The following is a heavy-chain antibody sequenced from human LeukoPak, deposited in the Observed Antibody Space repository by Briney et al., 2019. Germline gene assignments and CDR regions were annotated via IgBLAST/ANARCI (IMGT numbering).Heavy chain of an antibody. V-gene: IGHV3-48*03. Sequence: GGSLRLSCAASGFTFSSYEMNWVRQAPGKGLEWVSYISSSGSTIYYADSVKGRFTISRDNAKNSLYLQMNSLRAEDTAVYYCARAPYFGDFYYYGMDVWGQGTTVTVSS. J-gene: IGHJ6*02. CDR2: ISSSGSTI. D-gene: IGHD3-3*01. CDR1: GFTFSSYE. CDR3: ARAPYFGDFYYYGMDV.